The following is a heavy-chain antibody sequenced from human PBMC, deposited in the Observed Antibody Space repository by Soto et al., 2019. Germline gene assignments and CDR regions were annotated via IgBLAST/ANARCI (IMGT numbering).Heavy chain of an antibody. D-gene: IGHD1-26*01. CDR2: ISGYDGDT. CDR1: GYTFTSSG. J-gene: IGHJ4*02. CDR3: AKEGGLSGSYYISSSYYFDY. Sequence: GASVKVSCKASGYTFTSSGISWVRQAPGQGLEWVGWISGYDGDTNYAQKFQGRVTMTTDTSTSTAYMELRSLRTEDTSVYYCAKEGGLSGSYYISSSYYFDYWGQGTLVTVSS. V-gene: IGHV1-18*04.